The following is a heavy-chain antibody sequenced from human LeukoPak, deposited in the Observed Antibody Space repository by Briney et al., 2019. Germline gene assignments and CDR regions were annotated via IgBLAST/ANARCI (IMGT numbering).Heavy chain of an antibody. V-gene: IGHV1-58*01. J-gene: IGHJ4*02. D-gene: IGHD1-1*01. CDR1: GFTFTSSA. Sequence: ASVKVSCKASGFTFTSSAVHWVRQARGQPLEWIGGIVVGSGNTNYAQKFQERVNINRDMSTSTAYMELSSLRSEDTAVYYCATDDVTTGTKTALGYWGQGTLVTVSS. CDR2: IVVGSGNT. CDR3: ATDDVTTGTKTALGY.